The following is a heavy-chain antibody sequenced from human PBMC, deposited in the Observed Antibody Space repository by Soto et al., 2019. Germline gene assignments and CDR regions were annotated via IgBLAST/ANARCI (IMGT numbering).Heavy chain of an antibody. V-gene: IGHV1-69*06. CDR3: TRRGRQSANWFDP. CDR2: IIPMSGRP. CDR1: GSTFNSYS. Sequence: QVQLVQSGAEVKTPGSSVKVSCQASGSTFNSYSIDWLRQAPGQGFEWMGGIIPMSGRPNYAQRFQGRVTFSADKSTNTVYMEVNSLTHEDTAVYYCTRRGRQSANWFDPWGQGTLVTVSS. J-gene: IGHJ5*02.